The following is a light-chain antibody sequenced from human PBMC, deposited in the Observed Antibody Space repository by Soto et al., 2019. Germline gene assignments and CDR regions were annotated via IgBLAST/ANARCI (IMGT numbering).Light chain of an antibody. V-gene: IGKV1-5*01. CDR2: DAS. Sequence: DIQMTQSPSTLSASVGDRVTITCLASQSIRSWLAWYQHKPGKAPKLLIYDASSLQSGVPPRFSGRGSGTEFTLTISSLQPDDFATYYCQQYNSYLITFGQGTRLEIK. CDR3: QQYNSYLIT. CDR1: QSIRSW. J-gene: IGKJ5*01.